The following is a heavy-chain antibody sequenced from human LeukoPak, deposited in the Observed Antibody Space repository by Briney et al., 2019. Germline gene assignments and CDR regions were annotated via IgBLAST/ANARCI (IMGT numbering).Heavy chain of an antibody. J-gene: IGHJ4*02. V-gene: IGHV3-33*01. D-gene: IGHD3-10*01. CDR2: IWYDGSNK. CDR3: AREDGSTMVYYFDY. Sequence: PGRSLRLSCAASEFTFSAYGMHWVRQAPGKGLEWVAVIWYDGSNKYYADSVKGRFTISRDNSRTTLYLQMNSLRAEDTAIYYCAREDGSTMVYYFDYWGQGTLVTVSS. CDR1: EFTFSAYG.